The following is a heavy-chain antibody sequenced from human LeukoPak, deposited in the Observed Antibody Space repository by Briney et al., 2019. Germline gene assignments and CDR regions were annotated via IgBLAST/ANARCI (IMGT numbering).Heavy chain of an antibody. V-gene: IGHV3-30*02. D-gene: IGHD3-22*01. CDR1: GFTFSSYG. Sequence: GGSLRLSCAASGFTFSSYGMHWVRQAPGKGLEWVAFIRCDGSNKYYADSVKGRFTISRDNSKNTLYLQMNSLRAEDTAVYYCAKEIYTMTIDYWGQGTLVTVSS. CDR3: AKEIYTMTIDY. CDR2: IRCDGSNK. J-gene: IGHJ4*02.